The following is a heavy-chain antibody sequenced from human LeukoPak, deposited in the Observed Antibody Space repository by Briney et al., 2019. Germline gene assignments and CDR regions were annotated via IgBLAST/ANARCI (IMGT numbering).Heavy chain of an antibody. CDR3: AKGGYYERPWYFDY. CDR2: ISFDGTNK. J-gene: IGHJ4*02. CDR1: GSTFSHYA. D-gene: IGHD3-22*01. Sequence: GGSLRLSCEASGSTFSHYAMHWVRQAPGKGLEWVAVISFDGTNKFYADSVKGRFTISRDNSKNALYLQMNSLRAEDTAVYYCAKGGYYERPWYFDYWGQGTLVTVSS. V-gene: IGHV3-30*18.